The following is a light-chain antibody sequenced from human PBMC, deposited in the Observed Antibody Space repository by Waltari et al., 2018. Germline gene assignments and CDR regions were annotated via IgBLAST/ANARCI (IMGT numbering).Light chain of an antibody. V-gene: IGLV3-19*01. Sequence: SSELTQGPDVSVALGQTVKITCQGDSLRTSYVSWYQVKPGQAPVLVLFGKEKRPSGIPDRFSGYSSGTTSYLTITGAQAEDEADYYCHSRKGSDKQVVFGGGTKLTVL. CDR2: GKE. CDR1: SLRTSY. CDR3: HSRKGSDKQVV. J-gene: IGLJ3*02.